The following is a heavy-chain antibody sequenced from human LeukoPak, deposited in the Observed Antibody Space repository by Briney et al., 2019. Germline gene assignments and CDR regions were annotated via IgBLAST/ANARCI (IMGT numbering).Heavy chain of an antibody. CDR3: ARGDYGGSYFQH. D-gene: IGHD4-23*01. Sequence: ASVKVSCKASGGTFSSYAISWVRQAPGQGLEWVGRIIPIFGTANYAQKFQGRVTITTDESTSTAYMELSSLRSEDTAVYYCARGDYGGSYFQHWGQGTLVTVSS. CDR1: GGTFSSYA. CDR2: IIPIFGTA. V-gene: IGHV1-69*05. J-gene: IGHJ1*01.